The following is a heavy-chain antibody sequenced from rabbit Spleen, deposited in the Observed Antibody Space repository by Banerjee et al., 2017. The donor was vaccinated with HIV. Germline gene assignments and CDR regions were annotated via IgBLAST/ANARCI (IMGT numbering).Heavy chain of an antibody. J-gene: IGHJ6*01. V-gene: IGHV1S40*01. D-gene: IGHD8-1*01. CDR2: IYAGGSGNT. CDR3: ARDTGSSFSSYGMDL. Sequence: QSLEESGGGLVKPGASLTLTCKASGFSLNSGYDMCWVRQAPGKGLEWIACIYAGGSGNTYSATWAKGRFPISKTSSTTVTLQMTSLTAADTATYFCARDTGSSFSSYGMDLWGPGTLVTVS. CDR1: GFSLNSGYD.